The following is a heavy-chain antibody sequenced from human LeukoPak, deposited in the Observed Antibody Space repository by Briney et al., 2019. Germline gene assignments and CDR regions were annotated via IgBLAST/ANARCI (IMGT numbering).Heavy chain of an antibody. J-gene: IGHJ4*02. Sequence: SETLSLTCDVSGDSISGSSNYWGWVRHLPGKGLEWIGSVYRSGSTYYNPSLKSRVTISVDTSKNQFTLNLTSVTAADTAVYHCARRGTSGWAYYFDFWGPGSLLIVSS. CDR1: GDSISGSSNY. D-gene: IGHD6-19*01. V-gene: IGHV4-39*01. CDR3: ARRGTSGWAYYFDF. CDR2: VYRSGST.